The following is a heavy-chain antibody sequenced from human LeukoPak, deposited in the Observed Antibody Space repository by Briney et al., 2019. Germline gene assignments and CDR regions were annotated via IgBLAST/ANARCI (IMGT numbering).Heavy chain of an antibody. Sequence: PSETLSLTCTVSGDSISGYYWSWIRQPPGKGLEWIGEINHSGSTNYNPSLKSRVTISVDTSKNQFSLKLSSVTAADTAVYYCARGRAARTKLITGTLFDYWGQGTLVTVSS. V-gene: IGHV4-34*01. CDR3: ARGRAARTKLITGTLFDY. CDR2: INHSGST. D-gene: IGHD1-20*01. J-gene: IGHJ4*02. CDR1: GDSISGYY.